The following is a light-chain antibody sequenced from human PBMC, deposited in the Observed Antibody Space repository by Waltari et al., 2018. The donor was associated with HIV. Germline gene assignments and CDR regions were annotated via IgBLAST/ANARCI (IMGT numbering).Light chain of an antibody. J-gene: IGLJ3*02. Sequence: SYELTQPPSASVSPGQTARITCSGDALAKQYAYWYQQKPGQAPVLVIYKDSGRPAGIPERFSGSSSGRTGTLTISGVQAEDEADYYCQSADSSGTYWVFGGGTKLTVL. CDR3: QSADSSGTYWV. CDR1: ALAKQY. V-gene: IGLV3-25*03. CDR2: KDS.